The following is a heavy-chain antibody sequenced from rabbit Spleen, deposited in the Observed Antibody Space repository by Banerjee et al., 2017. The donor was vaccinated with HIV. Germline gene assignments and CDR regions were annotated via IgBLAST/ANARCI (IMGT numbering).Heavy chain of an antibody. CDR3: ARDTGSSFSSYGMDL. Sequence: QEQLVESGGGLVKPEGSLTLTCTASGFDFSSNAMCWVRQAPGKGLEWIACIDDGSGRNTYYANWAKGRFTISKTSSTTVTLQMTSLTAADTATYFCARDTGSSFSSYGMDLWGPGTLVTVS. J-gene: IGHJ6*01. CDR1: GFDFSSNA. V-gene: IGHV1S45*01. D-gene: IGHD8-1*01. CDR2: IDDGSGRNT.